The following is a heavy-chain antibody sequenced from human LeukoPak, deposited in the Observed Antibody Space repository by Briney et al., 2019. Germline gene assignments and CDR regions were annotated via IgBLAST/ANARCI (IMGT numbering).Heavy chain of an antibody. CDR3: AKGGTGYCSGGSCYYFDY. V-gene: IGHV3-23*01. CDR2: VSGNGGTT. Sequence: GGSLRLSCEASGFTFKNYAMSWVRQPPGKGLEWVSAVSGNGGTTYYADSVKGRFTNSRDNSRNTQFLQMNSLRAEDTAVYYCAKGGTGYCSGGSCYYFDYWGQGTLVTVSS. J-gene: IGHJ4*02. CDR1: GFTFKNYA. D-gene: IGHD2-15*01.